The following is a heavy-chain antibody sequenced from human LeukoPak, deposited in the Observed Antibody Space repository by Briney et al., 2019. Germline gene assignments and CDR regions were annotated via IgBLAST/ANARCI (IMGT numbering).Heavy chain of an antibody. CDR2: INPSGGST. Sequence: GASVKVSCKASGYTFTSYYMHWVRQAPGQGLEWMGIINPSGGSTSYAQKFQGRVTMTRDMSTSTVYMELSSLRSEDTAVYYCARDPCRSGGSCYGPRAEYFQHWGQGTLVTVSS. J-gene: IGHJ1*01. CDR3: ARDPCRSGGSCYGPRAEYFQH. V-gene: IGHV1-46*01. D-gene: IGHD2-15*01. CDR1: GYTFTSYY.